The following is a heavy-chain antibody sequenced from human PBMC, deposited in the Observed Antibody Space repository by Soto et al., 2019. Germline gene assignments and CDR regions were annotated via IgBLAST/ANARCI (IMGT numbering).Heavy chain of an antibody. D-gene: IGHD3-9*01. CDR2: INHSGST. CDR3: ASLGTGYYYYYGMDV. CDR1: GGSFSGYY. Sequence: SETLSLTCAVYGGSFSGYYWSWIRQPPGKGLEWIGEINHSGSTNYNPSLKSRVTISVDTSKNQFSLKLSSVTAADTAVYYCASLGTGYYYYYGMDVWGQGTTVTVSS. V-gene: IGHV4-34*01. J-gene: IGHJ6*02.